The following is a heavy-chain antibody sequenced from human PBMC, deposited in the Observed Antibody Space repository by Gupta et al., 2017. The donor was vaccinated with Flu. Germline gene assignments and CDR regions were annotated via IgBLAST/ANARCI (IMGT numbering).Heavy chain of an antibody. V-gene: IGHV3-33*01. CDR2: IWYVGSDN. CDR3: ARSRYDFWSGYVGSEYGMDV. CDR1: GFTFSDYA. Sequence: QVQLVESGGGVVQPGRSLRLSCAASGFTFSDYAMHWVRQAPGKGLEWLEIIWYVGSDNYYTDSGKGRFTISRDNSRNTLYMQMNSLRAEDTAVYYCARSRYDFWSGYVGSEYGMDVWGQGTTVTVSS. J-gene: IGHJ6*02. D-gene: IGHD3-3*01.